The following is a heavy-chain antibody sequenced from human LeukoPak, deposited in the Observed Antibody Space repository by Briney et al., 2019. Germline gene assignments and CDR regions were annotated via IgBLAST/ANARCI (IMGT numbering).Heavy chain of an antibody. Sequence: ASVTVSCTASGYTFSSYDINWVRQAPGQGLEWMGWMNPNSGNTGSAQKFQGRVTMTRDTSISTAYMELRNLRSEDTAVYYCATPTKQDTVAGQYSGSIRHYYGMAVWGRGTTVSVSS. CDR2: MNPNSGNT. CDR1: GYTFSSYD. V-gene: IGHV1-8*01. J-gene: IGHJ6*02. D-gene: IGHD5-12*01. CDR3: ATPTKQDTVAGQYSGSIRHYYGMAV.